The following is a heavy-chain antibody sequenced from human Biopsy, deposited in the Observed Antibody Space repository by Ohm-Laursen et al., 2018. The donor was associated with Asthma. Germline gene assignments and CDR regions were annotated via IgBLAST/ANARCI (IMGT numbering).Heavy chain of an antibody. J-gene: IGHJ4*02. CDR1: GFKFDEYT. Sequence: SLRLSCTSSGFKFDEYTMHWVRQAPGKGLEWVSGISWNSATIGYADSVEGRFTISRDNAKNSVFLHMDSLRPEDTAFYYCAKVRSDWVITESFDYWGQGVLVTVSS. CDR3: AKVRSDWVITESFDY. V-gene: IGHV3-9*01. D-gene: IGHD3-22*01. CDR2: ISWNSATI.